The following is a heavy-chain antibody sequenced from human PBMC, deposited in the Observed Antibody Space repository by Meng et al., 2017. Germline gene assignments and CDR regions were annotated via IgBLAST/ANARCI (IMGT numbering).Heavy chain of an antibody. Sequence: GESLKISCAASGFTASSIEMSWVRQAPGKGLEWVSVIYSGGSTYYADSVKGRFTISRDNSKNTLYLQMNSLRAEDTAVYYCSYGSIAVAGTPFDYWGQGTLVTVSS. CDR3: SYGSIAVAGTPFDY. CDR1: GFTASSIE. J-gene: IGHJ4*02. D-gene: IGHD6-19*01. CDR2: IYSGGST. V-gene: IGHV3-53*01.